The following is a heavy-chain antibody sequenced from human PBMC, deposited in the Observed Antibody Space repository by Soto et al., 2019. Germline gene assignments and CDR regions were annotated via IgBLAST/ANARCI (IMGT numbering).Heavy chain of an antibody. CDR3: ARDKFQLDYYYYYGMDV. D-gene: IGHD2-2*01. V-gene: IGHV3-30-3*01. J-gene: IGHJ6*02. Sequence: SMKLASAASGVTFSSYAMHWVRQAPGKGLEWVAVISYDGSNKYYADSVKGRFTISRDNSKNTLYLQMNSLRAEDTAVYYCARDKFQLDYYYYYGMDVWGQGTTVTVSS. CDR2: ISYDGSNK. CDR1: GVTFSSYA.